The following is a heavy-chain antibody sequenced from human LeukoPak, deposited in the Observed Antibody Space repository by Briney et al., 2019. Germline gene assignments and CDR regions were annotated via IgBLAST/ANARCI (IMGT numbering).Heavy chain of an antibody. Sequence: PGRSLRLSCAASGFTFSSYGMHWVRQAPGKGLEWVAVISYDGSNKYYADSVKGRFTISRDNSKNTLCLQMNSLRAEDTAVYYCAKVSRYDFWSGYPGESSGNFDYWGQGTLVTVSS. CDR3: AKVSRYDFWSGYPGESSGNFDY. V-gene: IGHV3-30*18. CDR1: GFTFSSYG. J-gene: IGHJ4*02. D-gene: IGHD3-3*01. CDR2: ISYDGSNK.